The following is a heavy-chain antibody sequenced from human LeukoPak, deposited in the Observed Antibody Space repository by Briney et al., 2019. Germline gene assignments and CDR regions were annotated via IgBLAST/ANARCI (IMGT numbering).Heavy chain of an antibody. CDR3: ARGGSRVTTINILDY. D-gene: IGHD5-24*01. Sequence: SETLSLTCSVSGGSINRGGNYWSWIRQHPGKGLEWIGYIAYSGDTYYNPSLRSRITISADTSQTQFSLKLRYATAADTAVYYCARGGSRVTTINILDYWGQGALVTVSS. J-gene: IGHJ4*02. CDR2: IAYSGDT. V-gene: IGHV4-31*03. CDR1: GGSINRGGNY.